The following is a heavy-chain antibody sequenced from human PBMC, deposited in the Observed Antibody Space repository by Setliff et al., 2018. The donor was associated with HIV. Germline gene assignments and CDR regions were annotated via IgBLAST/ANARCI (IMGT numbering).Heavy chain of an antibody. Sequence: ASVKVSCKASGYTFTTFGISWVRQAPGQGLEWMGWISAYNGHTNYAQKFQGRVTMTTDTSTSTAYMELRSLRSDDTAVYYCARLGSGWSDSYYYAMDVWGQGTAVTVSS. J-gene: IGHJ6*02. CDR3: ARLGSGWSDSYYYAMDV. CDR2: ISAYNGHT. CDR1: GYTFTTFG. V-gene: IGHV1-18*01. D-gene: IGHD6-19*01.